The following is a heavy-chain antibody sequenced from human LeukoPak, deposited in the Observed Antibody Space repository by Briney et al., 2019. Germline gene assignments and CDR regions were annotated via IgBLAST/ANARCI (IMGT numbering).Heavy chain of an antibody. CDR3: ARDNGAAGYYYRMDV. CDR2: IWYDGSNK. D-gene: IGHD6-13*01. J-gene: IGHJ6*02. Sequence: GGSLRLSCAASGFTFSSYGMNWVRQAPGKGLEWVAIIWYDGSNKYYADSVKGRYTISRDNSKNTLYLQINSLRAEDTAVYYCARDNGAAGYYYRMDVWGQGTTVTVSS. CDR1: GFTFSSYG. V-gene: IGHV3-33*01.